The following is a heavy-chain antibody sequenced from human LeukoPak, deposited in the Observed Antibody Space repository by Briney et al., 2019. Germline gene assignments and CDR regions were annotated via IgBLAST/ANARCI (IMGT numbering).Heavy chain of an antibody. Sequence: GGSLRLSCAASGFTFSSYAMHWVRQAPGKGLEWVAVISYDGSNKYYADSVKGRFTISRDNSKNTLYLQMNSLRAEDTAVYYCARGYGYYTAFDYWCQGTLVTVSS. CDR3: ARGYGYYTAFDY. J-gene: IGHJ4*02. CDR1: GFTFSSYA. D-gene: IGHD3-3*01. V-gene: IGHV3-30*04. CDR2: ISYDGSNK.